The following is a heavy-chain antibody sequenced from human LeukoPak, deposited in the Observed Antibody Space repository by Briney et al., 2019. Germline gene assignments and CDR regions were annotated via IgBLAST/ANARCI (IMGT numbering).Heavy chain of an antibody. CDR1: GGTFSSYA. J-gene: IGHJ5*02. D-gene: IGHD3-9*01. CDR2: IIPIFGTA. Sequence: EASVKVSCKASGGTFSSYAISWVRQAPGQGLEWMGRIIPIFGTANYAQKFQGRVTITTDESTSTAYMELSSLRSEDTAVYYCARETGVEYYDILTGINWFDPWGQGTLVTVSS. V-gene: IGHV1-69*05. CDR3: ARETGVEYYDILTGINWFDP.